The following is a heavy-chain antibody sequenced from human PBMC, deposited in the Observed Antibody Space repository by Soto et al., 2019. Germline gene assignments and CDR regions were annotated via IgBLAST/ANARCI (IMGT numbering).Heavy chain of an antibody. CDR2: IIPIFGTA. V-gene: IGHV1-69*13. Sequence: ASVKVSCKASGGTFSSYAISWVRQAPGQGLEWMGGIIPIFGTANYAQKFQGRVTITADESTSTAYMELSSLRSADTAVYYCARERQPGFGYSSSWYLWGNCFDPWGQGTLVTVSS. D-gene: IGHD6-13*01. CDR1: GGTFSSYA. J-gene: IGHJ5*02. CDR3: ARERQPGFGYSSSWYLWGNCFDP.